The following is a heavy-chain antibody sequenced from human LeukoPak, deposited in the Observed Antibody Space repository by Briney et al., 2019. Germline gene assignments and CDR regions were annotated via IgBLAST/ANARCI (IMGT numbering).Heavy chain of an antibody. V-gene: IGHV4-39*07. J-gene: IGHJ3*02. Sequence: TSSETLSLTCTVSGGSISSSSYYWGWIRQPPGKGLEWIGSIYYSGSTYYNPSLKSRVTISVDTSKNQFSLKLSSVTAADTAVYYCARERGSGSYYDAFDIWGQGTMVTVSS. CDR3: ARERGSGSYYDAFDI. CDR1: GGSISSSSYY. CDR2: IYYSGST. D-gene: IGHD1-26*01.